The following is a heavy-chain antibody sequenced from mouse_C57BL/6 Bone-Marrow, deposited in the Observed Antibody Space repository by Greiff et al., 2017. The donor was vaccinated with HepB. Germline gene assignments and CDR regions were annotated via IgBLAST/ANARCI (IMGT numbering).Heavy chain of an antibody. CDR3: ARGAYGSFDY. CDR1: GYAFSSSW. V-gene: IGHV1-82*01. Sequence: VKLQESGPELVKPGASVKISCKASGYAFSSSWMNWVKQRPGKGLEWIGRIYPGDGDTNYNGKFKGKATLTADKSSSTAYMQLSSLTSEDSAVYFCARGAYGSFDYWGQGTTLTVSS. CDR2: IYPGDGDT. D-gene: IGHD1-1*01. J-gene: IGHJ2*01.